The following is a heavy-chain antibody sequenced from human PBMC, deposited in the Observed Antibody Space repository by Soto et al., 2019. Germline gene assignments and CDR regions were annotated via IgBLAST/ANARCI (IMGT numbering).Heavy chain of an antibody. CDR3: AHRSYDFWSGYSRVSWSDAFDI. Sequence: SGPTLVNPTPTLTLTCTFSGFSLRTSGVGVGWIRQPPGKALEWLALIYWDDDNRYSPSLKSRLTITKDTSKNQVVLTMTNMDPVDTATYYCAHRSYDFWSGYSRVSWSDAFDIWGQGTMVTVSS. V-gene: IGHV2-5*02. J-gene: IGHJ3*02. CDR2: IYWDDDN. D-gene: IGHD3-3*01. CDR1: GFSLRTSGVG.